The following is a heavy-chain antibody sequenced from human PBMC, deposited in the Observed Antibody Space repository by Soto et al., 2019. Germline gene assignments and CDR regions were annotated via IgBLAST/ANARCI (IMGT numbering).Heavy chain of an antibody. CDR3: TLGSWSAETFDI. CDR2: ILPMLDIT. Sequence: QVQLVQSGTEVKKPGSSVKVSCKASGGTFSTYTIIWVRQAPGQGLEWMGRILPMLDITNSAQRFQGRVTITADKSTSTAPLELSSLRSADTSVYCCTLGSWSAETFDIWGRGTMVTVSS. D-gene: IGHD6-13*01. CDR1: GGTFSTYT. V-gene: IGHV1-69*02. J-gene: IGHJ3*02.